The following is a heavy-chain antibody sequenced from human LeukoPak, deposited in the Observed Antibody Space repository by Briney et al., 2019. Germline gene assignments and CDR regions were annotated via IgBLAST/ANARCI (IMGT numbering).Heavy chain of an antibody. CDR1: GFTFSSYG. V-gene: IGHV3-30*18. CDR3: AKDLRWLAFDY. CDR2: ISYDGSNK. Sequence: GGSLRLSCAASGFTFSSYGMHWVRQAPGKGLEGVAVISYDGSNKYYADSVKGRFTISRDNSKNTLYLQMNSLRAEDTAVYCCAKDLRWLAFDYWGQGTLVTVSS. J-gene: IGHJ4*02. D-gene: IGHD4-23*01.